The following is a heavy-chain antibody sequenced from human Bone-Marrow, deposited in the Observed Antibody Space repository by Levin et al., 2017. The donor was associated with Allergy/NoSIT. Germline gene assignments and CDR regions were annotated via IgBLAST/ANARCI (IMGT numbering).Heavy chain of an antibody. Sequence: LSLTCAASGITVSNTHMNWVRQAPGKGLVWVSLMYSAGTRYYADSVKGRFTISRDISQNTLYLLMNRLRVEDTALYYLARDRISGSIGTDSLDIWGQGTMVTVS. CDR1: GITVSNTH. V-gene: IGHV3-66*01. CDR3: ARDRISGSIGTDSLDI. J-gene: IGHJ3*02. CDR2: MYSAGTR. D-gene: IGHD1-26*01.